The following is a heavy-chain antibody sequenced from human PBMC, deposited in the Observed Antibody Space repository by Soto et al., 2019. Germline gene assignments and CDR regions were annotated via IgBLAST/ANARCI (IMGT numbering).Heavy chain of an antibody. V-gene: IGHV3-48*02. D-gene: IGHD1-26*01. CDR1: GFTLGGYS. CDR3: VREDILGARSFDY. Sequence: EVQLVESGGGWVQTGGSLRLSCAASGFTLGGYSMNWVRQAPGKGLEWISYISSLSSPRYYAESVEGRFIISSDNAQNSLYLQRNSPRDVYTAIYFCVREDILGARSFDYWGQGPLVTVSS. J-gene: IGHJ4*02. CDR2: ISSLSSPR.